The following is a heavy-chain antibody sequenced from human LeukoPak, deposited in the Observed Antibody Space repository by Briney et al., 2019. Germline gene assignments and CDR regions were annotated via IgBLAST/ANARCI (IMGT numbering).Heavy chain of an antibody. CDR2: ISSSGSTI. Sequence: GGSLRLSCAASGFTFSSYEMNWVRQAPGKGLEWVSYISSSGSTIYYADSVKGRFTISGDNAKNSLYLQMNSLRAEDTAVYYCKGTYCSSTSCYIDYWGQGTLVTVSS. V-gene: IGHV3-48*03. J-gene: IGHJ4*02. D-gene: IGHD2-2*01. CDR3: KGTYCSSTSCYIDY. CDR1: GFTFSSYE.